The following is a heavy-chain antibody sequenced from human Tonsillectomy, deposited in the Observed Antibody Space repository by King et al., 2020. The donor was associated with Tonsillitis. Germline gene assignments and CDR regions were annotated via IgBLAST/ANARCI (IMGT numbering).Heavy chain of an antibody. D-gene: IGHD1-26*01. CDR3: AKPMAAWELLGGGYFGH. CDR2: IRFDGRKE. Sequence: VQLVESGGGVVQPGGSLRLSCAASGITFRDYGMHWVRQAPGKGLEWVAFIRFDGRKEYYADSVKGRFSISRDDDRNTLYLQMNSVRAEDTAVYYCAKPMAAWELLGGGYFGHWGQGTLVSVSS. CDR1: GITFRDYG. J-gene: IGHJ4*02. V-gene: IGHV3-30*02.